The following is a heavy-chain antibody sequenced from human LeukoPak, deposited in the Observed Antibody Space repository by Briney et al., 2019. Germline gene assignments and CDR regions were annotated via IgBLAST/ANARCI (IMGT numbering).Heavy chain of an antibody. Sequence: SETLSLTCTVSGDSISSSYWSWIRQPPGKGLEWIGYFYYSGSTNYNPSLKSRLTISVDTSKNQISLKLSSVTAADTAVYYCARVSLVRGAPDYYFDYWGQGTLVTVSS. V-gene: IGHV4-59*12. D-gene: IGHD3-10*01. CDR3: ARVSLVRGAPDYYFDY. CDR2: FYYSGST. CDR1: GDSISSSY. J-gene: IGHJ4*02.